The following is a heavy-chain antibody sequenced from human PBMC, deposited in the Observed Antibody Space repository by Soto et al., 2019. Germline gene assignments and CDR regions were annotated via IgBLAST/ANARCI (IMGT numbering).Heavy chain of an antibody. CDR3: ARHWLSSWYYVKTYYYYGMDV. Sequence: RASVKVSCKASGYTFTSYGISWVRQAPGQGLEWMGWISAYNGNTNYAQKLQGRVTMTTDTSTSTAYMELRSLRSDDTAVYYCARHWLSSWYYVKTYYYYGMDVWGQGTTVTVSS. D-gene: IGHD6-13*01. V-gene: IGHV1-18*04. CDR2: ISAYNGNT. CDR1: GYTFTSYG. J-gene: IGHJ6*02.